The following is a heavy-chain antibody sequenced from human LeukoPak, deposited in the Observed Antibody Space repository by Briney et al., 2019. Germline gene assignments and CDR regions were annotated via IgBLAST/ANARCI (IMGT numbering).Heavy chain of an antibody. CDR3: ARVEDRDSVAFDI. J-gene: IGHJ3*02. Sequence: PGGSVRLPCAASGFTFSSYWMSWVRQAPGKGLEWVANIKQDGSEKYYVDSVKGRFTISRDNAKNSLYLQMNSLRAEDTAVYYCARVEDRDSVAFDIWGQGTMVTVSS. V-gene: IGHV3-7*03. CDR2: IKQDGSEK. CDR1: GFTFSSYW.